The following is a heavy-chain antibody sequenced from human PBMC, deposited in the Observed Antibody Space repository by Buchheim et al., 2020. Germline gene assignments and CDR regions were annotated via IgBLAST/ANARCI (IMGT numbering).Heavy chain of an antibody. V-gene: IGHV4-59*01. CDR2: IYYSGST. CDR1: GGSISSYY. J-gene: IGHJ5*02. Sequence: QVQLQESGPGLVKPSETLSLTCTVSGGSISSYYWSWIRQPPGEGLEWIGYIYYSGSTNYNPSLKSRVTISVDTSKNQFSLKLSSVAAADTAVYYCARRSYSSGWYWFDPWGQGTL. CDR3: ARRSYSSGWYWFDP. D-gene: IGHD6-19*01.